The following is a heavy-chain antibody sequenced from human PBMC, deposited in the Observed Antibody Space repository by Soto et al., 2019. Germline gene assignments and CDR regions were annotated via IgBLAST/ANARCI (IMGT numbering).Heavy chain of an antibody. Sequence: SETLSLTCSVSRAFINSGGFYYSWIRQPPGKGLEWLGYIFHSGSTLYNPSLRGRLTLSADTSRNQLSLHLTSVTAADTAVYYCVRGGIAGHWFDPWGQG. CDR3: VRGGIAGHWFDP. D-gene: IGHD2-15*01. CDR2: IFHSGST. J-gene: IGHJ5*02. V-gene: IGHV4-31*03. CDR1: RAFINSGGFY.